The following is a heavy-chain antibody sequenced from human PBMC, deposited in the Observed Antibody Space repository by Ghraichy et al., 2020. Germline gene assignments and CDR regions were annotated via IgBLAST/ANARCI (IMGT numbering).Heavy chain of an antibody. Sequence: SETLSLTFTVSGASISIYYWTWIRQTPGKGLEWIGYFYSPGSPTYNPSLKSRVTISVDTSKKQFSLNLTSVTAADTAMYYCARGNGNFDSWGQGTLVTVSS. D-gene: IGHD1-1*01. V-gene: IGHV4-59*01. CDR1: GASISIYY. CDR3: ARGNGNFDS. J-gene: IGHJ4*02. CDR2: FYSPGSP.